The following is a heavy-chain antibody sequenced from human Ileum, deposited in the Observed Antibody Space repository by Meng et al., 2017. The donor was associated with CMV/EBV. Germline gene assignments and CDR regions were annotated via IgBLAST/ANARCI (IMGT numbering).Heavy chain of an antibody. CDR2: TAYRSKCYY. CDR1: GDRSSNNKVA. V-gene: IGHV6-1*01. Sequence: QIQMQQSGSGPLKPPHTLSLTCVIAGDRSSNNKVAWNWIWQSPLRGLECLGRTAYRSKCYYDYSVSVESRITISSDTTNNQFSLHLRSVTPEDTSIYYCARESDLLRFDLWGQGTLVTVSS. CDR3: ARESDLLRFDL. J-gene: IGHJ4*02.